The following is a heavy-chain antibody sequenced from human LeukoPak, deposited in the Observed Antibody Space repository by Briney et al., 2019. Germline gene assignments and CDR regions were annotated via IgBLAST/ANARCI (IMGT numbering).Heavy chain of an antibody. D-gene: IGHD3-10*01. Sequence: PGGSLRLSCAVSGITLSNYGMSWVRQAPGKGLEWVAGISDSGGSTKYADSVKGRFTIARDNRKNTLYLQMNSLRAEDTAVYYCAKARYPYYGSGKSHFDYWGQGTLVTVSS. J-gene: IGHJ4*02. CDR2: ISDSGGST. V-gene: IGHV3-23*01. CDR3: AKARYPYYGSGKSHFDY. CDR1: GITLSNYG.